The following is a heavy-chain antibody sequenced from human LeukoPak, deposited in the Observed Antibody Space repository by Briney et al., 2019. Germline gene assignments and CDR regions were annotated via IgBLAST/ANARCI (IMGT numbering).Heavy chain of an antibody. J-gene: IGHJ4*02. CDR3: AREGAVGTPDY. CDR1: GDIFSSYT. CDR2: IIAVIGIA. D-gene: IGHD6-13*01. Sequence: ASVKVSCKTSGDIFSSYTFTWVRQAPGQCLEWMGRIIAVIGIANYAQKFQDRLTITADKSTSTIYMELSSLRSEDTALYYCAREGAVGTPDYWGQGALVTVSS. V-gene: IGHV1-69*04.